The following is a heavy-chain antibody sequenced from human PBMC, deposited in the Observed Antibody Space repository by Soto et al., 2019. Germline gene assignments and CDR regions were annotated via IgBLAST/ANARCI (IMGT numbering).Heavy chain of an antibody. CDR3: AKDMVPLGVELELHAFDI. CDR2: ISYDGSNK. D-gene: IGHD1-7*01. J-gene: IGHJ3*02. CDR1: GFTFSSYG. Sequence: GGSLRLSCAASGFTFSSYGMHWVRQAPGKGLEWVAVISYDGSNKYYADSVKGRFTISRGNSKNTLYLQMNSLRAEDTAVYYCAKDMVPLGVELELHAFDIWGQGTMVTVSS. V-gene: IGHV3-30*18.